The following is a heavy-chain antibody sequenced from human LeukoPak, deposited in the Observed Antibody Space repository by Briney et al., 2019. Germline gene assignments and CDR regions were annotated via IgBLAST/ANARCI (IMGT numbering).Heavy chain of an antibody. V-gene: IGHV3-66*01. D-gene: IGHD5-24*01. CDR3: ARVGGRDGYKPFDY. Sequence: GGSLRLSCAASGFTVSSNYMSWVRQAPGKGLEWVSFIYSGGGTYYADSVKGRFTISRDNSKNTLYLQMNSLRAEDTAVYYCARVGGRDGYKPFDYWGQGTLVTVSS. J-gene: IGHJ4*02. CDR1: GFTVSSNY. CDR2: IYSGGGT.